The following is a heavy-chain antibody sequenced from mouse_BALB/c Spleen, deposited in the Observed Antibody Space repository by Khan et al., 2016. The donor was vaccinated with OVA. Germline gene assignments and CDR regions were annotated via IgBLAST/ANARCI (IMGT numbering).Heavy chain of an antibody. CDR1: AYSITSDYA. V-gene: IGHV3-2*02. J-gene: IGHJ3*01. Sequence: EVQLVESGPGLVKPSQSLSLTCTVTAYSITSDYAWNWIWQFPGNKLEWMGYISYSGSTSYNPSLKSRISIIRDTSKNQFFLQLNSVTTEDTATYYCARWFAYWGQGTLVTVSA. CDR2: ISYSGST. CDR3: ARWFAY.